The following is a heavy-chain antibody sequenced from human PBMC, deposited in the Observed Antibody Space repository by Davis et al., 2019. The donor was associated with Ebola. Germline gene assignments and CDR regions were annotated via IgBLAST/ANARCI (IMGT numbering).Heavy chain of an antibody. J-gene: IGHJ4*02. V-gene: IGHV3-66*01. CDR1: GFTVSSNY. D-gene: IGHD2-15*01. CDR2: IYSGGST. CDR3: AREDVGYCSGGSCAAFDY. Sequence: PGGSLRLSCAASGFTVSSNYMSWVRQAPGKGLEWVSVIYSGGSTYYADSVKGRFTISRDNSKNTLYRQMNSLRAEDTAVYYCAREDVGYCSGGSCAAFDYWGQGTLVTVSS.